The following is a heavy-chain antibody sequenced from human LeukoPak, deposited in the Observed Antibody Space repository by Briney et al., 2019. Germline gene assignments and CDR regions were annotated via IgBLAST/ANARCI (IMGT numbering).Heavy chain of an antibody. J-gene: IGHJ1*01. Sequence: GGSLRLSCAASGFAFSSYDMHWVRQATGKGLEWVSAIGTAGDTYYPGSVKGRFTISRENAKNSLYLQMNSLRAEDTAVYYCARDPGRYCSGGSCYSEYFQHWGQGTLVTVSS. D-gene: IGHD2-15*01. CDR2: IGTAGDT. V-gene: IGHV3-13*04. CDR3: ARDPGRYCSGGSCYSEYFQH. CDR1: GFAFSSYD.